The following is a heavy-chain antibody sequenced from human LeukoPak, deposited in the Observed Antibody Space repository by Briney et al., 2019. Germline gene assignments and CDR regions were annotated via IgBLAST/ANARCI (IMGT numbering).Heavy chain of an antibody. J-gene: IGHJ4*02. Sequence: ASVKVSXKASGGTFSSYTISWVRQAPGQGLEWMGRIIPILGIAKYAQKFQGRVTITADKSTSTAYMELSSLRSEDTAVYYCARDTFRITLDYWGQGTLVTVSS. D-gene: IGHD3-10*01. CDR1: GGTFSSYT. CDR3: ARDTFRITLDY. CDR2: IIPILGIA. V-gene: IGHV1-69*04.